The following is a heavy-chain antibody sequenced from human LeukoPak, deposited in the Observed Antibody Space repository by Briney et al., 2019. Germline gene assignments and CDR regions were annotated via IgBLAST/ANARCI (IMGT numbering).Heavy chain of an antibody. D-gene: IGHD4-11*01. Sequence: GGSLRLSCAASGFTVSSNYMSWVRQAPGKGLEWVSVIYSGGSTYYADSVKGRFTISRDNAKNTLYLQMNSLRAEDTALYYCVRGATTVTGNYFYYYMDVWGKGTTVTV. CDR1: GFTVSSNY. CDR3: VRGATTVTGNYFYYYMDV. V-gene: IGHV3-53*01. CDR2: IYSGGST. J-gene: IGHJ6*03.